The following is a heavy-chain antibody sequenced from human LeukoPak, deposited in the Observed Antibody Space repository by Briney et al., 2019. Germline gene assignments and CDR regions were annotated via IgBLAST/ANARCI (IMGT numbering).Heavy chain of an antibody. V-gene: IGHV4-59*01. CDR2: IYYSGST. Sequence: SETLSFTCTVSGGSISSYYWSWIRQPPGKGLEWIGYIYYSGSTNYNPSLKSRVTISVDTSKNQFSLKLSSVTAADTAVYYCARDPGSGWYVGAFDIWGQGTMVTVSS. CDR1: GGSISSYY. CDR3: ARDPGSGWYVGAFDI. D-gene: IGHD6-19*01. J-gene: IGHJ3*02.